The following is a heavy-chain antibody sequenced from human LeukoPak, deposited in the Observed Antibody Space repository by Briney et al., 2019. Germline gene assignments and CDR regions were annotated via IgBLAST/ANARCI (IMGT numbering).Heavy chain of an antibody. Sequence: GGSLRLSCAASGFTFSSYSMNWVRQAPGKGLEWVSSISSSSNYIYYADSVKGRFTISRDNVKNSLFLQMNSLRAEDTAVYYCAREYCSGGSCYNDAFDIWGQGTMVTVSS. D-gene: IGHD2-15*01. CDR3: AREYCSGGSCYNDAFDI. J-gene: IGHJ3*02. CDR2: ISSSSNYI. CDR1: GFTFSSYS. V-gene: IGHV3-21*01.